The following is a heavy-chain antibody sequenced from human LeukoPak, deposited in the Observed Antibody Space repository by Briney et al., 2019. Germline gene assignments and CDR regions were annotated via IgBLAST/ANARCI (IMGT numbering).Heavy chain of an antibody. V-gene: IGHV4-34*01. CDR1: GGSFSDYY. D-gene: IGHD3-9*01. J-gene: IGHJ5*02. CDR3: ARVPLDYDILTGQPAPHWFDP. CDR2: INHSGST. Sequence: PSETLSLTCAVYGGSFSDYYWSWIRQPPGKGLEWIGEINHSGSTNYNPSLKSRVTISVDTSKNQFSLKLSSVTAADTAVYYCARVPLDYDILTGQPAPHWFDPWGQGTLVTVSS.